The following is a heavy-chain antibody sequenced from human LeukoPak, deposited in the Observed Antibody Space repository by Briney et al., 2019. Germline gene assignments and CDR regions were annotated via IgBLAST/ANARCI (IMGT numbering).Heavy chain of an antibody. V-gene: IGHV4-39*01. CDR3: AKMTGSYSHPFDY. D-gene: IGHD1-26*01. J-gene: IGHJ4*02. CDR1: GGSISSSSYY. CDR2: IYYSGNT. Sequence: NPSETLSLTCTVSGGSISSSSYYWGWIRQPPGKGLEWIGSIYYSGNTYYKPSLQSRVTISVDTSKNQFSLKTRSMTAADTAVYYCAKMTGSYSHPFDYWGQGTLVTVSS.